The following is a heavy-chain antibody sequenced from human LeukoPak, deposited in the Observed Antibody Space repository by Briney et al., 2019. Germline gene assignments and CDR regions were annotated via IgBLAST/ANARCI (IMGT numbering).Heavy chain of an antibody. D-gene: IGHD1-26*01. CDR3: AREGVGIKDLDY. J-gene: IGHJ4*02. Sequence: GGSLRLSCAASGFTFSXXXXXXVRQAPGKGLXXXSSIEKTGSYVYHVDSVRGRLTISRDNAKNSLYLQMNSLRAEDTAVYYCAREGVGIKDLDYWGQGTLVTVSS. V-gene: IGHV3-21*01. CDR2: IEKTGSYV. CDR1: GFTFSXXX.